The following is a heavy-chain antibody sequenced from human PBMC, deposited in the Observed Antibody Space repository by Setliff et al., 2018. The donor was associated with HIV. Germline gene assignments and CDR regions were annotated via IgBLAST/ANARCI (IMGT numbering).Heavy chain of an antibody. V-gene: IGHV4-59*08. Sequence: SETLSLTCTVSGGSISSYYWSWIRQPPGKGLEWIGYIYYSGTTNYIPSLKSRVTISVDTSKNQFSLKLSSVTAADTAVYYCARHVGYSSSSLDYLGQGTLVTVSS. D-gene: IGHD6-6*01. CDR1: GGSISSYY. J-gene: IGHJ4*02. CDR3: ARHVGYSSSSLDY. CDR2: IYYSGTT.